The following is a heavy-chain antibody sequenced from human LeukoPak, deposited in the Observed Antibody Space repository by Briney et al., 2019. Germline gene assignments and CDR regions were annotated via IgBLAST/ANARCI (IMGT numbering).Heavy chain of an antibody. Sequence: ASVKVSCKASGYTFTSYDINWVRQATGQGHEWMGWMNPNSGNTGYAQKFQGRVTMTRNTSISTAYMEVSSLRSEDTAVYYCARKYLSGSGKPHFDYWGQGTLVTVSS. CDR3: ARKYLSGSGKPHFDY. V-gene: IGHV1-8*01. CDR2: MNPNSGNT. CDR1: GYTFTSYD. D-gene: IGHD3-10*01. J-gene: IGHJ4*02.